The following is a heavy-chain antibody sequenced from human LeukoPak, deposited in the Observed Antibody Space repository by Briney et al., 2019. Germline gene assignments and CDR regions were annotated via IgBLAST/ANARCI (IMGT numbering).Heavy chain of an antibody. CDR1: GGSISSSGYS. CDR3: ARSYYYDSSGYSYFDY. D-gene: IGHD3-22*01. J-gene: IGHJ4*02. V-gene: IGHV4-30-2*01. CDR2: IYHSGST. Sequence: SETLSLTCAVSGGSISSSGYSWSWIRQPPGKGLEWIGYIYHSGSTYYNPSLKSRVTISVDRSKNQFSLKLSSVTAADTAVYYCARSYYYDSSGYSYFDYWGQGTLVTVSS.